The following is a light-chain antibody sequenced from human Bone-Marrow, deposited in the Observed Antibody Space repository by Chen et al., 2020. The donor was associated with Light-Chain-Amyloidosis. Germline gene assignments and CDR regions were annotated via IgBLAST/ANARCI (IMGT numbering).Light chain of an antibody. CDR1: DLPTKY. J-gene: IGLJ2*01. V-gene: IGLV3-25*02. CDR3: QSADSSGTYEVI. CDR2: RDN. Sequence: SYELTQPPSVPVSPGQTAMNTCSGDDLPTKYAYWYQQKPGQAPVLVIHRDNGRPSGIYERFSGSSSGTTATLTISGGQAEEEADYHCQSADSSGTYEVIFGGGTKLTVL.